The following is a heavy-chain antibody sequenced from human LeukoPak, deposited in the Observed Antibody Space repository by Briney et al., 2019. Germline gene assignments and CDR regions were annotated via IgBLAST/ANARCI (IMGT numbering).Heavy chain of an antibody. CDR2: TYYRSKWRI. D-gene: IGHD2/OR15-2a*01. V-gene: IGHV6-1*01. CDR3: ARGKYSAFGI. J-gene: IGHJ3*02. CDR1: GASVSGNNIA. Sequence: SQTLSLTCGISGASVSGNNIAWNWIRQSPSRGLEWLGRTYYRSKWRIDYAVSVKSRITINSDTSKNQFSLQLESVTPDGTAVYYCARGKYSAFGIWGQGTMVTVSS.